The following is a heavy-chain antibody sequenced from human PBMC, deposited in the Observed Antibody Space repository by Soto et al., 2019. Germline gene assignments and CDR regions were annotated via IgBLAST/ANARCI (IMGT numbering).Heavy chain of an antibody. J-gene: IGHJ5*02. Sequence: QVQLQESGPGLVKPSQTLSLTCTVSGGAISSDSYFWSGIRQHPGEGLEWICHVHSSATTYYNQSLNSRVSRSVDTSKNQSSLKLSSVTAADTAIFYCARAVRGGYRGEWFAHWGQGTMVTVSS. CDR3: ARAVRGGYRGEWFAH. CDR2: VHSSATT. V-gene: IGHV4-31*03. D-gene: IGHD2-15*01. CDR1: GGAISSDSYF.